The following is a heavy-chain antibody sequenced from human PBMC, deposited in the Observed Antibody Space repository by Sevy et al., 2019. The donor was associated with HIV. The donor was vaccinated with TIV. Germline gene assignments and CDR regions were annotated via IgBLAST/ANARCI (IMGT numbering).Heavy chain of an antibody. CDR1: GFTFDDYT. CDR3: AKADWATLDAFDI. V-gene: IGHV3-43*01. Sequence: GESLKISCAASGFTFDDYTMHWVRQAPGKGLEWVSLISWDGGSTYYADSVKGRFTISRDNSKNSLYLQMNSLRTEDTALYYCAKADWATLDAFDIWGQGTMVTVSS. CDR2: ISWDGGST. D-gene: IGHD3-9*01. J-gene: IGHJ3*02.